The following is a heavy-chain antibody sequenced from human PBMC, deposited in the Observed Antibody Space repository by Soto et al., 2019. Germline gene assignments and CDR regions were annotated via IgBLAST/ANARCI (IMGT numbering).Heavy chain of an antibody. D-gene: IGHD3-3*01. Sequence: GGSLRLSCTTSGFTFNTYGMHWVRQAPGKGLEWVTIIWYDGSNKYYADSVNGRFTISRDESKSTLYLQMDSLKSEDTAVYYCTATMQSDFWSGYEFYYMDVWGKGTTVTVSS. J-gene: IGHJ6*03. CDR3: TATMQSDFWSGYEFYYMDV. CDR2: IWYDGSNK. CDR1: GFTFNTYG. V-gene: IGHV3-33*08.